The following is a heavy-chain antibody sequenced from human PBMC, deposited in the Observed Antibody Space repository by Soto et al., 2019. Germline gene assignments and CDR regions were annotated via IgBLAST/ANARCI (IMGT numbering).Heavy chain of an antibody. Sequence: SETLSLTCTISGASTGGYYWSWIRQSPGRGLEWIGYVFSSGSTNYSPSLQSRVAISIDTSKRQFFLKLTSVTAADTALYYCARHWWSSGSYLVFDSWGQGTQVTVS. CDR2: VFSSGST. J-gene: IGHJ4*02. CDR3: ARHWWSSGSYLVFDS. CDR1: GASTGGYY. V-gene: IGHV4-59*08. D-gene: IGHD6-19*01.